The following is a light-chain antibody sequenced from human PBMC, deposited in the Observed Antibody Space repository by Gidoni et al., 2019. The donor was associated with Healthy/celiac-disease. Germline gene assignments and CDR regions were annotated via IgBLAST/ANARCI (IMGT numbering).Light chain of an antibody. CDR1: HSLLHSNGYNY. J-gene: IGKJ3*01. V-gene: IGKV2-28*01. Sequence: EIVRSQCPLSLPVTPGEPASTSCRSSHSLLHSNGYNYLDWYLQKPGQSPQLLIYLGSTRASGVPSRFSGSGSGTDFTLKISSVEAEDVGVYYCMQALQTPLFTFGPGTKVDIK. CDR2: LGS. CDR3: MQALQTPLFT.